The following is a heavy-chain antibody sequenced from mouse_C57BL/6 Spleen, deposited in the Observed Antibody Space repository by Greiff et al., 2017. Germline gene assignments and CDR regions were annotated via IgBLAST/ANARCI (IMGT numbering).Heavy chain of an antibody. CDR3: ERRGNGDDGFFEV. CDR1: GYTFTSYW. CDR2: IDPSDSYT. V-gene: IGHV1-69*01. Sequence: QVQLQQSGAELVMPGASVKLSCKASGYTFTSYWMHWVKQRPGQGLEWIGEIDPSDSYTNYNQKFKGKSTLTVDKSSSTAYMQLSSLTSEDSAGYDCERRGNGDDGFFEVWGTGTTVTVSS. D-gene: IGHD2-2*01. J-gene: IGHJ1*03.